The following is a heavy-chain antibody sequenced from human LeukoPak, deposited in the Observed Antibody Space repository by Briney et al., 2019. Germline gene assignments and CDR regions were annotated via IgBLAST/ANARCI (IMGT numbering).Heavy chain of an antibody. D-gene: IGHD1-26*01. V-gene: IGHV4-39*01. CDR3: AKSGGYGLIDY. CDR2: IYSSGST. J-gene: IGHJ4*02. CDR1: GASVSGSNYY. Sequence: SETLSLTCAVSGASVSGSNYYWGWIRQPPGKGLEWIGNIYSSGSTYYNASLQSRVTISIDTSKNQFSLRLNSVTAADTAMYFCAKSGGYGLIDYRGRGTRVIVSS.